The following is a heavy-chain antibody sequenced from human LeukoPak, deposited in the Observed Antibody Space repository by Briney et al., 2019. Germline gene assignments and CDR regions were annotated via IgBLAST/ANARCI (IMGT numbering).Heavy chain of an antibody. Sequence: PSETLSLTCTVSGGSISSYYWSWIRQPPGKGLEWIGYIYYSGSTNYNPSLKSRVTISVDTSKNQFSLKLSSVTAADTAVYYCASGSHSTKNWFDPWGQGTLVTVSS. CDR3: ASGSHSTKNWFDP. CDR1: GGSISSYY. CDR2: IYYSGST. J-gene: IGHJ5*02. D-gene: IGHD1-26*01. V-gene: IGHV4-59*01.